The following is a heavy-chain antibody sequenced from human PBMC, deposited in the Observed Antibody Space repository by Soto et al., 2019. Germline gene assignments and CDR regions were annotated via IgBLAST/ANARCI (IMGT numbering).Heavy chain of an antibody. CDR3: ARDSPLPRGYTYGYEYYYGMDV. D-gene: IGHD5-18*01. CDR1: GGSMISYY. CDR2: IYSSGTT. Sequence: QVQLQESGPGLVKPSETLSLTCTVSGGSMISYYWGWIREPPGKGLEWIGYIYSSGTTNYNPSLKSRVTILVDTSKNQFSLKLSSMTAADTAVYYCARDSPLPRGYTYGYEYYYGMDVWGQGTTVTVSS. J-gene: IGHJ6*02. V-gene: IGHV4-59*01.